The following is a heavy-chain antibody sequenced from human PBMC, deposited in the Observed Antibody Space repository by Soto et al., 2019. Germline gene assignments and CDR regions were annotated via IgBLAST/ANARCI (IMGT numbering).Heavy chain of an antibody. V-gene: IGHV2-5*02. CDR3: PPTSSRYWISWHGMDV. Sequence: QITLKESGPTLVKPTQTLTLTCTFSGFSLSTPAVSVGWIRQPPGKALQWLALIYWDDDKRYSPSLKSRLTIPKDPSKTRVSLPLPTMDPGAAGTHSFPPTSSRYWISWHGMDVWGHGHTV. J-gene: IGHJ6*02. D-gene: IGHD1-1*01. CDR2: IYWDDDK. CDR1: GFSLSTPAVS.